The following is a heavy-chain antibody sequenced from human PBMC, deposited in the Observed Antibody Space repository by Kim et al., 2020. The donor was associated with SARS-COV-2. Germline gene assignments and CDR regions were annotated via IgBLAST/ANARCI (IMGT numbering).Heavy chain of an antibody. J-gene: IGHJ4*02. D-gene: IGHD3-10*01. V-gene: IGHV3-74*01. CDR3: ARALSGGGDS. Sequence: TNYTDPGAGRLTISRDKAKNTLFLQRNSLRADDTAVYYCARALSGGGDSWGQGTLVTVSS. CDR2: T.